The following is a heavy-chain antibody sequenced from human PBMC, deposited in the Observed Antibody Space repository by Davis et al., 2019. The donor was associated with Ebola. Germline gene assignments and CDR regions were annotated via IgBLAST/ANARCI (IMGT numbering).Heavy chain of an antibody. CDR1: GGSISSGDYY. Sequence: MPSETLSLTCTVSGGSISSGDYYWSWIRQPPGKGLEWIGYIYYSGSTYYNPSLKSRVTISVDTSKNQFSLKLSSVTAADTAVYYCAREELRYFDWYNWFDPWGQGTLVTVSS. CDR2: IYYSGST. CDR3: AREELRYFDWYNWFDP. J-gene: IGHJ5*02. D-gene: IGHD3-9*01. V-gene: IGHV4-30-4*01.